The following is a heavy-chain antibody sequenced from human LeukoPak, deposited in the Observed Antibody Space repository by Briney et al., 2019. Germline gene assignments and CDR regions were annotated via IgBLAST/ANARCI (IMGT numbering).Heavy chain of an antibody. CDR1: GGSISVHS. CDR2: IYINGNT. V-gene: IGHV4-4*08. Sequence: SETLSLTCTVSGGSISVHSWSWIRQPPGKGLEWIAHIYINGNTDFHPSLKSRVTMSVDSSKNQFSLKLSSVTAADTAVYYCVRRRGNMATIPDYHYYYMDVWGKGTTVTVSS. CDR3: VRRRGNMATIPDYHYYYMDV. J-gene: IGHJ6*03. D-gene: IGHD5-24*01.